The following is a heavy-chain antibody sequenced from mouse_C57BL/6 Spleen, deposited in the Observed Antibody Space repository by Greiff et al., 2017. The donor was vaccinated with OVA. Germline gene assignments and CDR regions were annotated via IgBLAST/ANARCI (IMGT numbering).Heavy chain of an antibody. CDR3: ARERDYGYAMDY. Sequence: QVQLKQSGAELARPGASVKLSCKASGYTFTSYGISWVKQRTGQGLEWIGEIYPRSGNTYYNEKFKGKATLTADKSSSTAYMELRSLTSEDSAVYFCARERDYGYAMDYWGQGTSVTVSS. D-gene: IGHD2-4*01. CDR1: GYTFTSYG. CDR2: IYPRSGNT. J-gene: IGHJ4*01. V-gene: IGHV1-81*01.